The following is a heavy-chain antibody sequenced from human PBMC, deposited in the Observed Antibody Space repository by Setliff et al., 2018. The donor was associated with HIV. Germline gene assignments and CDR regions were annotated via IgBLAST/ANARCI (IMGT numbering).Heavy chain of an antibody. V-gene: IGHV4-34*01. CDR3: ARFEVTPVTTRDS. CDR2: IHHTGHI. CDR1: GESSNDYY. Sequence: SETLSLTCAFYGESSNDYYWNWIRQPPGKGLEWIGEIHHTGHINNHPSFKSRVAISLDKSTNQFSLKMKSVTAADSAVYYCARFEVTPVTTRDSWGQGTLVTVSS. J-gene: IGHJ4*02. D-gene: IGHD4-17*01.